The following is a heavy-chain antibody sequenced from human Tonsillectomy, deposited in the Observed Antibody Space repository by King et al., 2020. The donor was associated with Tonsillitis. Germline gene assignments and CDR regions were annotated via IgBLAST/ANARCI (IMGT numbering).Heavy chain of an antibody. CDR3: ARDANTLETYSFDY. Sequence: VQLVESGGGVVQPGRSLRLSCAASGFTFSSYAMHWVRQAPGKGLEWVAVISYDGSNKYYAGSVKGRFTITRDNSKNTLYLQMNSLRAEDTAVYYCARDANTLETYSFDYWGQGTLVTVSS. D-gene: IGHD2-2*02. CDR1: GFTFSSYA. J-gene: IGHJ4*02. V-gene: IGHV3-30-3*01. CDR2: ISYDGSNK.